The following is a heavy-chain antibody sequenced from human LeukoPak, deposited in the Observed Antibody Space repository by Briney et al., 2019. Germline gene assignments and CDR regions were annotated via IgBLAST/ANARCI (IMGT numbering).Heavy chain of an antibody. V-gene: IGHV1-69*13. D-gene: IGHD3-9*01. CDR1: GGTFSSYV. CDR3: ARAEDQGRYFDWLPGFDP. CDR2: ILPIFGTS. Sequence: GASVKVSCKASGGTFSSYVINWVRQAPGQGLEWMGGILPIFGTSIYAQQFQGRVTITADESTNTAYMELNRLGSDDTATYYCARAEDQGRYFDWLPGFDPWGQGTLVTVSS. J-gene: IGHJ5*02.